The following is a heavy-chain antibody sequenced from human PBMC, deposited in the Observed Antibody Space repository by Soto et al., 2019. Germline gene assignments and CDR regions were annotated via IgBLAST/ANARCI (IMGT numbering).Heavy chain of an antibody. Sequence: QVQLVQSGAEVKKPGASVKVSCKASGYTFTGYYMHWVRQAPGRGLEWMGWINPNSGGTNYAQKFQGWVTMTRDTSISTAYMELSRLRSDDTAVYYCARETRAAYDESSGYYWGQIDYWGQGTLVTVSS. J-gene: IGHJ4*02. CDR2: INPNSGGT. D-gene: IGHD3-22*01. V-gene: IGHV1-2*04. CDR3: ARETRAAYDESSGYYWGQIDY. CDR1: GYTFTGYY.